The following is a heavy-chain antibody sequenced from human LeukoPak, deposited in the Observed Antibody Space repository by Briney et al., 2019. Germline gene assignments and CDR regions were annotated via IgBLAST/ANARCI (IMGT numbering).Heavy chain of an antibody. CDR2: ISYDGSNR. V-gene: IGHV3-30*18. CDR3: AEDQFVVVLCAPNN. D-gene: IGHD2-15*01. CDR1: GFTFGSYG. J-gene: IGHJ1*01. Sequence: GGSLRLSCKASGFTFGSYGMHWVRQFPGKGLEWVAFISYDGSNRDYSDSVLGRFTISRDNSKNTLFLQMNSLTKEDTAVYYCAEDQFVVVLCAPNNWGQGTLVTVSS.